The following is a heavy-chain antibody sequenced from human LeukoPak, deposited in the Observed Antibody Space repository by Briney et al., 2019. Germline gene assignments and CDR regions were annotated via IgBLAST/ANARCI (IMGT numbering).Heavy chain of an antibody. V-gene: IGHV1-2*02. D-gene: IGHD3-10*01. Sequence: ASVKVSCKASGYTFTGYYMHWVRQAPGQGLEWMGWINPDSGGTNYAQKFQGRVTMTRDTSISTAYMDLSRLRSDDTAVYYCARDYGSGSSDAFDIWGQGTMVTVSS. CDR2: INPDSGGT. J-gene: IGHJ3*02. CDR1: GYTFTGYY. CDR3: ARDYGSGSSDAFDI.